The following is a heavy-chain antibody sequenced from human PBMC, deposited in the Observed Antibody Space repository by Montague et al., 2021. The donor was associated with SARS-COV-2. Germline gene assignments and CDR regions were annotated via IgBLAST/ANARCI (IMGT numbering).Heavy chain of an antibody. Sequence: SETLSLTCTVSGGSVSSSSYYWGWIRQPSGQELEWIGSIYYSRSTYSYPSLKSRVTISVDTSKNQLSLKLSSVTAADTAVYYCARQSLYDFCTHDHNWLDPWGQGTLVTVSS. CDR2: IYYSRST. CDR3: ARQSLYDFCTHDHNWLDP. V-gene: IGHV4-39*01. D-gene: IGHD3-3*01. CDR1: GGSVSSSSYY. J-gene: IGHJ5*02.